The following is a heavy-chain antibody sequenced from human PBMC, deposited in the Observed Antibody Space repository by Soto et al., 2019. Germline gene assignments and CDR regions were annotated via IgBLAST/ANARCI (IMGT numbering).Heavy chain of an antibody. CDR3: ARVGLRYFDWPRGTWFDP. Sequence: ASVKVSCKASGYTFTSYGISWVRQAPGQGLEWMGWISAYNGNTNYAQKLQGRVTMTTDTSTSTAYMELRSLRSDDTAVYYCARVGLRYFDWPRGTWFDPWGQGTLVTVSS. J-gene: IGHJ5*02. CDR2: ISAYNGNT. D-gene: IGHD3-9*01. V-gene: IGHV1-18*01. CDR1: GYTFTSYG.